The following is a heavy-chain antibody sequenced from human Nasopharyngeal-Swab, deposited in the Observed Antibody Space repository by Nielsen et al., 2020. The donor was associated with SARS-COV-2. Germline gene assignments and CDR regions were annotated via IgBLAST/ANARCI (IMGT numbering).Heavy chain of an antibody. D-gene: IGHD5-12*01. CDR2: ISGSGGST. V-gene: IGHV3-23*01. CDR3: ARDLGHSGYDLYDY. J-gene: IGHJ4*02. CDR1: GFTFSSYA. Sequence: GGSLRLSCAASGFTFSSYAMSWVRQAPGKGLEWVSAISGSGGSTYYADSVKGRFTISRDNSKNTLYLQMNSLRAEDTAVYYCARDLGHSGYDLYDYWGQGTLVTVSS.